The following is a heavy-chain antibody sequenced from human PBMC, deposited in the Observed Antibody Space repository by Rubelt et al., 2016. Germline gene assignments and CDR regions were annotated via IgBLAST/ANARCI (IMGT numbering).Heavy chain of an antibody. J-gene: IGHJ4*02. CDR1: GYTFTSYA. CDR2: INAGNGNT. V-gene: IGHV1-3*01. CDR3: ARDIYSGSYYGY. Sequence: QVQLVQSGAEVKKPGASVKVSCKASGYTFTSYAMHWVRQAPGQRLEWMGWINAGNGNTKYSQKFQGRVTITRDTAASTAYMGLSRLRSEDTAVYYCARDIYSGSYYGYWGQGTLVTVSS. D-gene: IGHD1-26*01.